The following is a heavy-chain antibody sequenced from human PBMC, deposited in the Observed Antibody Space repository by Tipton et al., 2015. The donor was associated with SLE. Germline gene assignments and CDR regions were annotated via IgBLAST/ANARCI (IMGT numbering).Heavy chain of an antibody. V-gene: IGHV4-39*07. CDR3: ARGMLTWRGAIIGVDV. J-gene: IGHJ6*02. CDR1: GASISSSSYF. D-gene: IGHD2-8*01. Sequence: TLSLTCTVSGASISSSSYFWGWIRQPPGKGLEWIGTIYYTGTTYHNPSLKSRVAISVDPAKNQFSLKLTSVTAADTAVYYCARGMLTWRGAIIGVDVWGQGTSVNASS. CDR2: IYYTGTT.